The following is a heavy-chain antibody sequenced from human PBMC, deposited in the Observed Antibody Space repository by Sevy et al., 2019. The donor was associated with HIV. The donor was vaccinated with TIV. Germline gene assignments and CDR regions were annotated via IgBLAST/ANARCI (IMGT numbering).Heavy chain of an antibody. J-gene: IGHJ5*02. V-gene: IGHV3-33*06. Sequence: GSLRLSCAASGFTFSNYGMHWVRQAPGKGLEWVAVIWCDGSYEYYADSVKGRFTISRDNAKSTLYLQMNRLRAEDTAVYYCAKTFAIFGVLMSPDFDPWGQGTLVTVSS. CDR1: GFTFSNYG. D-gene: IGHD3-3*01. CDR3: AKTFAIFGVLMSPDFDP. CDR2: IWCDGSYE.